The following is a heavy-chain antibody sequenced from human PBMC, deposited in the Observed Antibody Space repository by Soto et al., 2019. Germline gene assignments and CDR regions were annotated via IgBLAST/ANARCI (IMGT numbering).Heavy chain of an antibody. CDR3: AKMSDGWYGAFHV. D-gene: IGHD6-19*01. J-gene: IGHJ3*01. CDR1: GSTFSSYA. V-gene: IGHV3-23*01. Sequence: EVQLLESGGDLVQPGGSMRLSCAASGSTFSSYAMRWVRQAPGKGLEWVSVISGSGGSTFYADSVKGRFTISRDKSKNTLHLQMNSLRAEDTALYFCAKMSDGWYGAFHVWGQGTMVTVSS. CDR2: ISGSGGST.